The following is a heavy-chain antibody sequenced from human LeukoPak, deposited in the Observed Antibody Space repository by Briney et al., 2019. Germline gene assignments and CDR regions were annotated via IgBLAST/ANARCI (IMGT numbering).Heavy chain of an antibody. Sequence: PGGSLRLSCAASGFTFSGYAMSWVRQAPGKGLEWVSAISGSGGSTYYADSVKGRFTISRDNSKNTLYLQMNSLRAEDTAVYYCAKRDDSYYYYMDVWGKGTTVTVSS. CDR1: GFTFSGYA. CDR2: ISGSGGST. D-gene: IGHD5-24*01. CDR3: AKRDDSYYYYMDV. V-gene: IGHV3-23*01. J-gene: IGHJ6*03.